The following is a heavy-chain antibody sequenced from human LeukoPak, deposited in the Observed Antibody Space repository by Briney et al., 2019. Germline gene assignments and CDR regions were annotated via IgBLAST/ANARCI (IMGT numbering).Heavy chain of an antibody. CDR3: ARGPVAAITHFDY. V-gene: IGHV4-59*01. D-gene: IGHD5-12*01. CDR1: GGSISSYY. Sequence: KPSETLSLTCTVSGGSISSYYWSWIRQPPGKGLEWMGYIYYSGSTNYNPSLKSRVTISVDTSKNQFSLKLSSVTAADTAVYYCARGPVAAITHFDYWGQGTLVTVSS. J-gene: IGHJ4*02. CDR2: IYYSGST.